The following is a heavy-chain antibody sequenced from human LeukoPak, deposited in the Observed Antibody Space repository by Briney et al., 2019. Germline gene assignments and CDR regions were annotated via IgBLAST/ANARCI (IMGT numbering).Heavy chain of an antibody. D-gene: IGHD1-26*01. CDR2: IDPYSGNT. CDR3: ARGVGNEGLTI. J-gene: IGHJ3*02. V-gene: IGHV1-18*01. CDR1: GYTFKSYA. Sequence: GASVKVSCKASGYTFKSYAITWMRQAPGQGLEWMGWIDPYSGNTNYAQKFQGRVTMTTETFTSTADMEVTSLRSDDTAVYYCARGVGNEGLTIWGQGTLVTVSS.